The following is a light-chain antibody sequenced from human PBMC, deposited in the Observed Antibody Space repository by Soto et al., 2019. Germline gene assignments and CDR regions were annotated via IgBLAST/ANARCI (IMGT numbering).Light chain of an antibody. Sequence: QSALTQPASVSGSPGQSITISCTVTSSDVGGYNYVSWYQQHPGKAPKLMIYEVSNRPSGVSNRFSGSKSGNTASLTISGLQAEDEADYYCSSYTSSSTPVFGGGTKLTVL. V-gene: IGLV2-14*01. J-gene: IGLJ3*02. CDR2: EVS. CDR1: SSDVGGYNY. CDR3: SSYTSSSTPV.